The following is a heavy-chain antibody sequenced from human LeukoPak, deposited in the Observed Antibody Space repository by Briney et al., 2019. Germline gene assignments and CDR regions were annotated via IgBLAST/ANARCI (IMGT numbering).Heavy chain of an antibody. CDR3: ASRRGYCSSTSCYPYYYMDV. D-gene: IGHD2-2*01. CDR1: GYTFTTYG. V-gene: IGHV1-69*05. Sequence: GASVKLSCKTSGYTFTTYGISWLRQAPGQWLEWMGGIIPIFGTANYAQKFQGRVTITTDESTSTAYMELSSLRSEDTAVYYCASRRGYCSSTSCYPYYYMDVWGKGTTVTVSS. CDR2: IIPIFGTA. J-gene: IGHJ6*03.